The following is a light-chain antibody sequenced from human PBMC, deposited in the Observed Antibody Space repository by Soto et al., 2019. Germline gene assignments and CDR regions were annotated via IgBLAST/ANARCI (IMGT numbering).Light chain of an antibody. CDR3: QQYGSSPWT. CDR1: QSVSSNS. CDR2: GAS. V-gene: IGKV3-20*01. J-gene: IGKJ1*01. Sequence: EIVLTQSPGTLSLSPGERATLSCRASQSVSSNSLAWYQRRPGQAPRLLIYGASSRITGIPDRFSGSGSGTDFTLTISRLEPEDFAVYYCQQYGSSPWTFGQGTKVDIK.